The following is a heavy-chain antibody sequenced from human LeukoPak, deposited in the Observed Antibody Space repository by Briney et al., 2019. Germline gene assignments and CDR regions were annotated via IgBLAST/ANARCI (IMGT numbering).Heavy chain of an antibody. CDR3: ARDIYDSSGYLYFDL. Sequence: PGGSLRLSCAASGFTFSSYEMNWVRQAPGKGLEWVSCISSSGSTIYYADSVKGRFTISRDNAKNSLYLQMNSLRAEDTAVHYCARDIYDSSGYLYFDLWGRGTLVTVSS. D-gene: IGHD3-22*01. CDR2: ISSSGSTI. CDR1: GFTFSSYE. V-gene: IGHV3-48*03. J-gene: IGHJ2*01.